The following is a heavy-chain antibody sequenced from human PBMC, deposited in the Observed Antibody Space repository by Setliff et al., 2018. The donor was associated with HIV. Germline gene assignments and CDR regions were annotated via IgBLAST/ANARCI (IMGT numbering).Heavy chain of an antibody. Sequence: PSETLSLTCTVSGPSINIHYWSWIRQSPGKGLEWIGSIYHSGTTYYNPSLRSRVTISVDTTKNQFSLKLSSVTAADTAVYYCARYKCINFACVGFDIWGQGTVVTV. D-gene: IGHD3-9*01. CDR3: ARYKCINFACVGFDI. J-gene: IGHJ3*02. CDR1: GPSINIHY. CDR2: IYHSGTT. V-gene: IGHV4-38-2*02.